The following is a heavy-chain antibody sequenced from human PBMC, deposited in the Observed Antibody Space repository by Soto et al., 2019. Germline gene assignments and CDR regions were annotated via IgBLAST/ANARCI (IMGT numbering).Heavy chain of an antibody. J-gene: IGHJ4*02. V-gene: IGHV1-24*01. Sequence: QVQLVQSGAEVKKPGASVKVSCKVSGYTLTELSMHWVRQAPGKGLEWMGGFDPEDGETIYPQKFQGRVTMTEDTSTDTDYMELSRLRSEYTAVYYCATARNYDILTCYYYWGQGTLVTVSS. D-gene: IGHD3-9*01. CDR1: GYTLTELS. CDR3: ATARNYDILTCYYY. CDR2: FDPEDGET.